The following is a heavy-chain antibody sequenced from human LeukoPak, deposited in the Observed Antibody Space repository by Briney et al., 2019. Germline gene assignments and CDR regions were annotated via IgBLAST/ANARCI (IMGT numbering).Heavy chain of an antibody. Sequence: GGSLRLSCAASGFTFSSSEMNWVRQAPGKGLEWVSYISSLGTKIYYADSVKGRFTMSRDNAKNSLYLQMNSLRAEDTAIYYCAREGGSNLLSSDTFDVWGQGTMVTVSS. CDR2: ISSLGTKI. CDR3: AREGGSNLLSSDTFDV. V-gene: IGHV3-48*03. J-gene: IGHJ3*01. CDR1: GFTFSSSE. D-gene: IGHD2-15*01.